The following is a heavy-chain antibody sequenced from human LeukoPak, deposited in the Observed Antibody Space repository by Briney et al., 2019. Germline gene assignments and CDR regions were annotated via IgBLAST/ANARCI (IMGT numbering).Heavy chain of an antibody. J-gene: IGHJ4*02. CDR2: INPSSGST. D-gene: IGHD2-21*02. CDR3: AIMDCGGDCYWGY. Sequence: ASVKVSCKASGYTFTSYYMHWVRQAPGQGLEWMGIINPSSGSTSYAQKSQGRVTMTRDTSTSTVYMQLSSLRSEDTAMYYCAIMDCGGDCYWGYWGQGTLVTVSS. CDR1: GYTFTSYY. V-gene: IGHV1-46*01.